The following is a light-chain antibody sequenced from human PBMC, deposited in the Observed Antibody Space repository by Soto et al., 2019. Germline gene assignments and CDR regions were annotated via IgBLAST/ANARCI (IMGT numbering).Light chain of an antibody. V-gene: IGLV2-14*01. CDR2: DVS. Sequence: QSVLTQPASVSGSPGQSITISCTGTSSDVGAYNYVSWYQQHPGKSPKLMIFDVSNRPSGVSNRFSGSKSGNTASLTISGLQAEDEAHYYCSSYTTATTRVFGGGTKGTVL. CDR1: SSDVGAYNY. J-gene: IGLJ3*02. CDR3: SSYTTATTRV.